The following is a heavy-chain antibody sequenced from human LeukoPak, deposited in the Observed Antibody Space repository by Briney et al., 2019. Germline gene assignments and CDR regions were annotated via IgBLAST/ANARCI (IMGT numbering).Heavy chain of an antibody. D-gene: IGHD4-11*01. V-gene: IGHV3-23*01. CDR3: AKDWARKTTGNWFDP. J-gene: IGHJ5*02. Sequence: GGSLRLSCAASGFTFSSYSMNWVRQAPGKGLEWVSAISGSGGSTYYADSVKGRFTISRDNSKNTLYLQMNSLRAEDTAVYYCAKDWARKTTGNWFDPWGQGALVTVSS. CDR1: GFTFSSYS. CDR2: ISGSGGST.